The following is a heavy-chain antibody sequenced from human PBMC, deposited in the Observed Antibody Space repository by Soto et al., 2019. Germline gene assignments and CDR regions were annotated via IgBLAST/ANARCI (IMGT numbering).Heavy chain of an antibody. J-gene: IGHJ2*01. CDR1: GFTFSSYS. V-gene: IGHV3-48*01. CDR3: ARDRRECTNGVCYTSYFDL. Sequence: GESLKISCAASGFTFSSYSMNWVRQAPGKGLEWVSYISSSSSTIYYADSVKGRFTISRDNAKNSLYLQMNSLRAEDTAVYYCARDRRECTNGVCYTSYFDLWGRGTLVTVSS. CDR2: ISSSSSTI. D-gene: IGHD2-8*01.